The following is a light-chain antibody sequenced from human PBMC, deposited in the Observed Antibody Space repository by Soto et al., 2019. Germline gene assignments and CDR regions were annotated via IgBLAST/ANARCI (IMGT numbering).Light chain of an antibody. CDR2: GNS. J-gene: IGLJ2*01. Sequence: QSVLTQPPSVSGAPGQRVTISCTWSSSNIGAGYDVHWYQQLPGTAPKLLIYGNSNRPSGVPDRFAGSKSVTSASLAITGLQAEYEADYYCQSYDSSLSGSVFGGGTKLTVL. CDR1: SSNIGAGYD. CDR3: QSYDSSLSGSV. V-gene: IGLV1-40*01.